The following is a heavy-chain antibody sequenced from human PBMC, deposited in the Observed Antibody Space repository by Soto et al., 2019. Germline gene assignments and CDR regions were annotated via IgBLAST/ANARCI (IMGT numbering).Heavy chain of an antibody. CDR1: GFTFSSYS. D-gene: IGHD6-19*01. CDR2: ISSSSSYI. Sequence: GGSLRLSCAASGFTFSSYSMNWVRQAPGKGLEWVSSISSSSSYIYYADSVKGRFTISRDNAKNSLYLQMNSLRAEDTAVYYSASSRAVGRPHQNPFDIWGQGTMVTVSS. CDR3: ASSRAVGRPHQNPFDI. J-gene: IGHJ3*02. V-gene: IGHV3-21*01.